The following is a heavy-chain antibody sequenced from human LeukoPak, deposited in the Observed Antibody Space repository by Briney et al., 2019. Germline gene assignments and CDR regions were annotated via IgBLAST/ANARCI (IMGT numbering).Heavy chain of an antibody. D-gene: IGHD4-23*01. Sequence: ASVKVSCKASSYSFNRYGISWVRQAPGQGLEWMGIINPSGGSTSYAQKFQGRVTMTRDMSTSTVYMELSSLRSEDTAVYYCASTKNHTVVAPEYWGQGTLVTVSS. V-gene: IGHV1-46*02. CDR3: ASTKNHTVVAPEY. CDR2: INPSGGST. J-gene: IGHJ4*02. CDR1: SYSFNRYG.